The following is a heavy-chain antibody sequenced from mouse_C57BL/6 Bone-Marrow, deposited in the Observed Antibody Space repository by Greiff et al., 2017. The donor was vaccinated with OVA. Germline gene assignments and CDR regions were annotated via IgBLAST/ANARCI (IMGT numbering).Heavy chain of an antibody. CDR2: INPYNGGT. V-gene: IGHV1-19*01. D-gene: IGHD1-1*01. CDR1: GYTFTDYY. CDR3: ANLLGAMDY. J-gene: IGHJ4*01. Sequence: VQLQQPGPVLVKPGASVKMSCKASGYTFTDYYMNWVKQSHGKSLEWIGVINPYNGGTSYNQKFKGKATLTVDKSSSTAYMELNSLTSEDSAVYYCANLLGAMDYWGQGTSVTVSS.